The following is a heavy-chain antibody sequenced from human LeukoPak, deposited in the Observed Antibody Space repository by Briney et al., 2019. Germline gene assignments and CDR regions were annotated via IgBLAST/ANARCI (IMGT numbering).Heavy chain of an antibody. CDR1: GYTFTGYY. V-gene: IGHV1-2*02. CDR2: INPNSGGT. D-gene: IGHD3-10*01. CDR3: ARDGMVQGVYDAFDI. Sequence: ASVKVSCKASGYTFTGYYMHWVRQAPGQGLEWMGWINPNSGGTNYAQKFQGRVTMTRDTSIGTAYMELSRLRSDDTAVYYCARDGMVQGVYDAFDIWGQGTMVTVSS. J-gene: IGHJ3*02.